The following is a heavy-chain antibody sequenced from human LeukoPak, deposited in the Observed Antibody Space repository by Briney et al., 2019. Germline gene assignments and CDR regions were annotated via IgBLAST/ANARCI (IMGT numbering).Heavy chain of an antibody. CDR2: ISGSGGST. V-gene: IGHV3-23*01. Sequence: GRSLRLSCAASGFTFSSYAMSWVRQAPGKGLEWVSAISGSGGSTYYADSVKGRFTISRDNSKNTLYLQMNSLRAEDTAVYYCAKRIDYYYYGMDVWGQGTTVTVSS. CDR3: AKRIDYYYYGMDV. J-gene: IGHJ6*02. CDR1: GFTFSSYA.